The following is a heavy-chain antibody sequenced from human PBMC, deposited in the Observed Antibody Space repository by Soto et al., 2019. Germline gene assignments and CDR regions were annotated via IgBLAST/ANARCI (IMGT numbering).Heavy chain of an antibody. V-gene: IGHV2-5*02. J-gene: IGHJ4*02. CDR3: ARKNYGDYPTDY. CDR2: IYWDDDK. CDR1: GFSLSTRGVG. D-gene: IGHD4-17*01. Sequence: QITLKESGPTLVKPTQTLTLTCTFSGFSLSTRGVGVGWIRQPPGKALEWLAVIYWDDDKRYSPSLQSRLTITKDTSKSQVVLTMTNMDPVHTATYYCARKNYGDYPTDYWGQGTLVTVSS.